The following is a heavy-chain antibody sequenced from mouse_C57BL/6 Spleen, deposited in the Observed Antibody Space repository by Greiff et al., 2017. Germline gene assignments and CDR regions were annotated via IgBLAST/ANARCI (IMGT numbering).Heavy chain of an antibody. CDR3: ARHEKEVSYYYGAMDY. D-gene: IGHD1-1*01. Sequence: QVQLQQSGAELVKPGASVKLSCKASGYTFTEYTIHWVKQRSGQGLEWIGWFYPGSGSIKYNEKFKDKATLTADKSSSTGYMELSRLTSEDSAVYFCARHEKEVSYYYGAMDYWGQGTSVTVSS. CDR1: GYTFTEYT. CDR2: FYPGSGSI. J-gene: IGHJ4*01. V-gene: IGHV1-62-2*01.